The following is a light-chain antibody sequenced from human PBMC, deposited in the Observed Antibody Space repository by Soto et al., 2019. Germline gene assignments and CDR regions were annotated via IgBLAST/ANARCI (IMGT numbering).Light chain of an antibody. CDR3: AAWDDSLSSVF. Sequence: QSVLTQPPSASGTPGQRVTISCSGSSSNIGNRHVFWYQQLPGTAPKLLIYRNDQRPSGVPDRFSGSKSGTSASLAISGLRSEDKGDYYCAAWDDSLSSVFFGGGTKLTVL. CDR2: RND. J-gene: IGLJ2*01. CDR1: SSNIGNRH. V-gene: IGLV1-47*01.